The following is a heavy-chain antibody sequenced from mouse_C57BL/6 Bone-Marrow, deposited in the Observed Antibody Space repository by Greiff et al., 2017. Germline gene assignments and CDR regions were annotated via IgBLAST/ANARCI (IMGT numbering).Heavy chain of an antibody. V-gene: IGHV1-54*01. Sequence: QVQLQQPGAELVRPGTSVKVSCKASGYAFTNYLIEWVKQRPGQGLEWIGVINPGSGGTNYNEKFKGKATLTADKSSSTAYMQLSSLTSEDSAVYFCARWSPFYDGSRYWGQGTTLTVSS. CDR3: ARWSPFYDGSRY. CDR2: INPGSGGT. J-gene: IGHJ2*01. CDR1: GYAFTNYL. D-gene: IGHD2-3*01.